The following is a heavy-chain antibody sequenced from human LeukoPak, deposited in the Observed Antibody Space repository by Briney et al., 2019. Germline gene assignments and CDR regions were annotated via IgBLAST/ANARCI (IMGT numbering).Heavy chain of an antibody. CDR2: IKSKTDGGTR. Sequence: GGSLTLSCAVSGFTSSNAWMSWVRQAPGKGLEWVGRIKSKTDGGTRDYAAPVKGRFTISRDDSKNTLYLQMNSLKTEDTAVYYCTTFDYAAFLIGGKGTMVTVSS. J-gene: IGHJ3*02. V-gene: IGHV3-15*01. CDR1: GFTSSNAW. CDR3: TTFDYAAFLI. D-gene: IGHD4/OR15-4a*01.